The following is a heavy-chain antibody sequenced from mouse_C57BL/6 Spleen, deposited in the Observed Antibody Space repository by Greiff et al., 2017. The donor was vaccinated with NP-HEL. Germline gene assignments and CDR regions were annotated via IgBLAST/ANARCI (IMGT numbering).Heavy chain of an antibody. V-gene: IGHV14-4*01. J-gene: IGHJ3*01. Sequence: VQLQQSGAELVRPGASVKLSCTASGFNIKDDYMHWVKQRPEPGLAWIGWIDPENGDTEYASKFQGKATITADTSSNTAYLQLSSLTSEDTAVYYCTSDYYGSRAWFAYWGQGTLVTVSA. CDR1: GFNIKDDY. CDR2: IDPENGDT. CDR3: TSDYYGSRAWFAY. D-gene: IGHD1-1*01.